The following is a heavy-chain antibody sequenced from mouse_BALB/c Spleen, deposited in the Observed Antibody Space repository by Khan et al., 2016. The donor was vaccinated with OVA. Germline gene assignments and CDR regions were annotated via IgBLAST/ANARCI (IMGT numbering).Heavy chain of an antibody. CDR3: ASERGRYYALDY. J-gene: IGHJ4*01. V-gene: IGHV3-2*02. CDR1: GYSITRDYA. CDR2: ITNSGST. D-gene: IGHD4-1*01. Sequence: QLEESGPGLVKPSQSLSLTCTVTGYSITRDYAWNWIRQFPGNKLEWMGYITNSGSTNYNPSLKSRIPITRDTSTNQFFLQLNSVTTEDTATYYCASERGRYYALDYWGQGTSVTVTT.